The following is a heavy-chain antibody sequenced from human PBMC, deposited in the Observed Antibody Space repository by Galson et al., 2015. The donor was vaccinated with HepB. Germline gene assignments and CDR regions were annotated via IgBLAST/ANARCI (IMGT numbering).Heavy chain of an antibody. CDR2: IVVGSGNT. CDR1: GFTFTSSA. J-gene: IGHJ4*02. Sequence: SVKVSCKASGFTFTSSAVQWVRQARGQRLEWIGWIVVGSGNTNYAQKFQERVTITRDMSTSTAYMELSSLRSEDTAVYYCAAAEMATIHADVESGFDYWGQGTLVTVSS. V-gene: IGHV1-58*01. CDR3: AAAEMATIHADVESGFDY. D-gene: IGHD5-24*01.